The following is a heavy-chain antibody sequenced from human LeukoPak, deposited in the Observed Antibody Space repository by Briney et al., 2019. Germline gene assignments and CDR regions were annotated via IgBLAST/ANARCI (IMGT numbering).Heavy chain of an antibody. V-gene: IGHV1-69*05. D-gene: IGHD3-9*01. CDR1: GGTLISNT. Sequence: ASVKVSCKASGGTLISNTITWVRQAPGQGLEWMGGLKPIFGAADYAQRFQGRVTMTTDESSSTAYMELSSLTSGDTGVYYCAMLRLDSDLGNWLDPWGQGTLVTVSS. CDR3: AMLRLDSDLGNWLDP. CDR2: LKPIFGAA. J-gene: IGHJ5*02.